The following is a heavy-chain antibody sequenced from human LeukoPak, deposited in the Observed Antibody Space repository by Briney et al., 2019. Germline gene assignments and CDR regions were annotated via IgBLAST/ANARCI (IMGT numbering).Heavy chain of an antibody. V-gene: IGHV3-48*03. CDR2: ISSSGSTI. CDR3: ARDQNYYGSGRDAFDI. CDR1: GFTFSSHE. D-gene: IGHD3-10*01. J-gene: IGHJ3*02. Sequence: GGSLRLSCAASGFTFSSHEMNWVRQAPGKGLEWVSYISSSGSTIYYADSVKGRFTISRDNAKNSLYLQMNSLRAEDTAVYYCARDQNYYGSGRDAFDIWGQGTMVTVSS.